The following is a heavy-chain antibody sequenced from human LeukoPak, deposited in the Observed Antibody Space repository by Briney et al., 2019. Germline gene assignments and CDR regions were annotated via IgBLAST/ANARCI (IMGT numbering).Heavy chain of an antibody. CDR3: AREDCSSTSCSRDAFDI. Sequence: GGSVRLSCAASGFTFSSYSMNWVRQAPGKGLDWVSSIISSSSYVYYADSVKGRFTISRDNAKNSLYLQMNSLRAEDTAVYYCAREDCSSTSCSRDAFDIWGQGTMVTVSS. CDR1: GFTFSSYS. V-gene: IGHV3-21*01. D-gene: IGHD2-2*01. J-gene: IGHJ3*02. CDR2: IISSSSYV.